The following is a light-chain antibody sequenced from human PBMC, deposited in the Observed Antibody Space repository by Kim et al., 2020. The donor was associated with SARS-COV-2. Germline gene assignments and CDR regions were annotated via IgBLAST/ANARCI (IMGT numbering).Light chain of an antibody. V-gene: IGLV8-61*01. CDR3: VLYMGSDIWV. CDR2: DTN. CDR1: SGSVSTGND. Sequence: GGTVTLPCGLTSGSVSTGNDPTWYQQTPGQAPRTLIYDTNSRSSGVPDRFSGSILGNKAALTITGAQADDECDYYCVLYMGSDIWVFGGGTQLTVL. J-gene: IGLJ3*02.